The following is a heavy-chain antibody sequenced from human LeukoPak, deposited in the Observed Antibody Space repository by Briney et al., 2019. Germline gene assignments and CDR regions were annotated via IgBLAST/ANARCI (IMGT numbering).Heavy chain of an antibody. CDR2: IRYDGSNK. CDR1: GFTFSSYG. Sequence: PGGPLRLSCAASGFTFSSYGMHWVRQAPGKGLEWVAFIRYDGSNKYYADSVKGRFTISRDNSKNTLYLQMNSLRAEDTAVYYCAKDMDIVVVVAATLFDYWGQGTLVTVSS. J-gene: IGHJ4*02. D-gene: IGHD2-15*01. CDR3: AKDMDIVVVVAATLFDY. V-gene: IGHV3-30*02.